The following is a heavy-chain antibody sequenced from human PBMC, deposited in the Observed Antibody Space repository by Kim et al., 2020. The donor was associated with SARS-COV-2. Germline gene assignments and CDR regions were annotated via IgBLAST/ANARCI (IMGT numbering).Heavy chain of an antibody. V-gene: IGHV3-72*01. CDR2: IRNKANSHST. Sequence: GGSLRLPCAASGFTFSDSYMDWIRLAPGKGLEWVGRIRNKANSHSTQYAASVEDRFTISRDDSKNSLYLQMNSLKTEDTAVYYCARYGGDGAGYYFDFRGQGTLVTVSS. J-gene: IGHJ4*01. D-gene: IGHD3-9*01. CDR3: ARYGGDGAGYYFDF. CDR1: GFTFSDSY.